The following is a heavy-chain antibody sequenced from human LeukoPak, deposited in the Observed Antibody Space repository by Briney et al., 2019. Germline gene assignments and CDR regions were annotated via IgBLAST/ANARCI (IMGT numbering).Heavy chain of an antibody. D-gene: IGHD2-15*01. CDR3: VRGGYCSGGTCYPFNAFDI. CDR2: ISSGVSST. CDR1: GFTFSSYE. J-gene: IGHJ3*02. Sequence: PGGSLRLSCAASGFTFSSYEMNWVRQAPGKGLEWVSYISSGVSSTHYADSVKGRFTISRDNAKNSLYLQMNRLRAEDTAAYYCVRGGYCSGGTCYPFNAFDIWGQGTMVTVSS. V-gene: IGHV3-48*03.